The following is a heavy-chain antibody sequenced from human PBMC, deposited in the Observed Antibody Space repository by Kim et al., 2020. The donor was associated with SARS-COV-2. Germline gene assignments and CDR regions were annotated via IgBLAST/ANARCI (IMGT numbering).Heavy chain of an antibody. Sequence: ASVKVSCKASGYTFTSYYMHWVRQAPGQGLEWMGIINPMVGGTSYAQKFQGRVTMTRDTSTSTVYMELSSLRSEDTAVYYCARVIAVAGSRGHEYYYGMDVWGQGTTVTVSS. J-gene: IGHJ6*02. CDR3: ARVIAVAGSRGHEYYYGMDV. CDR2: INPMVGGT. D-gene: IGHD6-19*01. CDR1: GYTFTSYY. V-gene: IGHV1-46*01.